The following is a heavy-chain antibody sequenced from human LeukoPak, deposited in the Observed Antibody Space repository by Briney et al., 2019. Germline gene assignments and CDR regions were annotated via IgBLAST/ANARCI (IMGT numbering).Heavy chain of an antibody. Sequence: ASVKVSCKASGYTFTSYGISWVRQAPGQGLEWMGCINPNSGATNFAQKFQGRVTMTRDTSISTAYMELRRLRSDDTAVYYCAGDVGSITIFGVVRGSDYWGQGTLITVSS. D-gene: IGHD3-3*01. J-gene: IGHJ4*02. V-gene: IGHV1-2*02. CDR2: INPNSGAT. CDR1: GYTFTSYG. CDR3: AGDVGSITIFGVVRGSDY.